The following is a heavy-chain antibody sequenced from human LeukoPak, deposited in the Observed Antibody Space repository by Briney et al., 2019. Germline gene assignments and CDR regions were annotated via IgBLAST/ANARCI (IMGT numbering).Heavy chain of an antibody. CDR1: GGTFSSYA. CDR3: ATTFYDSSGYYLSYFGY. J-gene: IGHJ4*02. Sequence: SVKVSCKASGGTFSSYAISWVRQAPGQGLEWMGGIIPIFGTANYAQKFQGRVTITTDESTSTAYMELSSLRSEDTAVYYCATTFYDSSGYYLSYFGYWGQGTLVTVSS. CDR2: IIPIFGTA. V-gene: IGHV1-69*05. D-gene: IGHD3-22*01.